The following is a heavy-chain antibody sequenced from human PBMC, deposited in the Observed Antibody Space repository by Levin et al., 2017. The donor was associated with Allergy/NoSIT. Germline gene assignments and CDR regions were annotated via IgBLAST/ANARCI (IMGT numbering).Heavy chain of an antibody. Sequence: SQTLSLTCAVYGGSFSGYYWSWIRQPPGKGLEWIGEINHSGSTNYNPSLKSRVTISVDTSKNQFSLKLSSVTAADTAVYYCASRATRGYCSGGPNSCRLNTRWDVWGKGTTVTVSS. CDR1: GGSFSGYY. D-gene: IGHD2-15*01. J-gene: IGHJ6*04. CDR2: INHSGST. V-gene: IGHV4-34*01. CDR3: ASRATRGYCSGGPNSCRLNTRWDV.